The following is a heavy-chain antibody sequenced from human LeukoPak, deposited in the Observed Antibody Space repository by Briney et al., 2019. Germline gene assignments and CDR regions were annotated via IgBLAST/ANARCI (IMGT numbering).Heavy chain of an antibody. D-gene: IGHD3-22*01. J-gene: IGHJ4*02. CDR3: ARDENYYDSSGYAH. V-gene: IGHV3-23*01. Sequence: PGGSLRLSCAASGFTFSSYAMNWVRQAPGKGLEWVSTISGSGKRTYSTDSVRGRFSVSRDNSKNMLYLQMNSLRAEDTAMYYCARDENYYDSSGYAHWGQGTLVTVSS. CDR2: ISGSGKRT. CDR1: GFTFSSYA.